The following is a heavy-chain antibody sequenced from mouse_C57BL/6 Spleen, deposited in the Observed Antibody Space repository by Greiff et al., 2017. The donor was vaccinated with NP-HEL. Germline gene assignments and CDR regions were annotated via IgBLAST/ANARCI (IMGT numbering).Heavy chain of an antibody. CDR1: GYTFTSYW. CDR2: IHPNSGST. CDR3: ARREYSRAMDY. Sequence: VQLQQSGAELVKPGASVKLSCKASGYTFTSYWMHWVKQRPGQGLEWIGMIHPNSGSTNYNEKFKSKATLTVDKSSSTAYMQLSSLTSEDSAVYYCARREYSRAMDYWGQRTSVTVSS. J-gene: IGHJ4*01. D-gene: IGHD2-12*01. V-gene: IGHV1-64*01.